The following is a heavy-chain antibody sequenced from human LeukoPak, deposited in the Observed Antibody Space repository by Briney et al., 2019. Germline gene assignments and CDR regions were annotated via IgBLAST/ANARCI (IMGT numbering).Heavy chain of an antibody. V-gene: IGHV4-4*02. D-gene: IGHD4-17*01. CDR2: IYYSGST. Sequence: PSGTLSLTCAVSGGSISSSNWWRGVRQPPGKGLEWIGYIYYSGSTNYNPSLKSRVTISVDTSKNQFSLKLSSVTAAGTAGYYCARVLYGYYDSAWFDPWGQGTLVTVSS. CDR3: ARVLYGYYDSAWFDP. J-gene: IGHJ5*02. CDR1: GGSISSSNW.